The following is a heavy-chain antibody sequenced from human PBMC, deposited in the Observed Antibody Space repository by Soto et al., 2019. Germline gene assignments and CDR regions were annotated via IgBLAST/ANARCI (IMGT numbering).Heavy chain of an antibody. CDR1: GYTFTGYY. CDR2: INPNSGGT. J-gene: IGHJ6*02. CDR3: ARGHYCSSNSCRLGGMDV. V-gene: IGHV1-2*04. Sequence: ASVKVSCKASGYTFTGYYMHWVRQAPGQGLDWMGWINPNSGGTNYAQKFQGWVTMTRDTSISTAYMELSRLRSDDTAVYYCARGHYCSSNSCRLGGMDVWGQVTTVAVS. D-gene: IGHD2-2*01.